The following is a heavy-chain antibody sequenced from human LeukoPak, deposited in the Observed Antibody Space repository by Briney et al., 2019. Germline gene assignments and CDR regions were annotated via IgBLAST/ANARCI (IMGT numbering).Heavy chain of an antibody. Sequence: GGSLRLSCAASGFTFSSYAMSWVRQAPGEGLEGVSAISGSGGSTYYADSVKGRFTISRDNSKNTLYLQMNSLRAEDTAVYYCAKGVQFSWFDPWGQGTLVTVSS. D-gene: IGHD1-1*01. CDR3: AKGVQFSWFDP. V-gene: IGHV3-23*01. CDR1: GFTFSSYA. CDR2: ISGSGGST. J-gene: IGHJ5*02.